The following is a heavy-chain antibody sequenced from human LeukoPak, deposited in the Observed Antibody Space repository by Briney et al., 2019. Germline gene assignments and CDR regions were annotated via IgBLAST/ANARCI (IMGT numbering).Heavy chain of an antibody. CDR2: ISAYNGNT. CDR3: AIWGPITVAGRLGGVAFDY. D-gene: IGHD6-19*01. Sequence: ASVKVSCKASGYTFTSYGIRWVRQAPGQGLEWMGWISAYNGNTNYAQKLQGRVTMTTDTSTSTVYMELSSLRSEDTAVYYCAIWGPITVAGRLGGVAFDYWGQGTLVTVSS. V-gene: IGHV1-18*01. CDR1: GYTFTSYG. J-gene: IGHJ4*02.